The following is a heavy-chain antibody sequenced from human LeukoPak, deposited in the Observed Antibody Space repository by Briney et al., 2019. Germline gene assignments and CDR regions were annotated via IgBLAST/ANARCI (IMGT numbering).Heavy chain of an antibody. V-gene: IGHV3-66*01. D-gene: IGHD3-16*01. CDR2: IYSGGST. Sequence: GGSLRLSCAASGFTFSSYSMNWVRQAPGKGLEWVSVIYSGGSTYYADSVKGRFTISRDNSKNTLYLQMNSLRAEDTAVYYCARAGRGGILDAFDIWGQGTMVTVSS. J-gene: IGHJ3*02. CDR3: ARAGRGGILDAFDI. CDR1: GFTFSSYS.